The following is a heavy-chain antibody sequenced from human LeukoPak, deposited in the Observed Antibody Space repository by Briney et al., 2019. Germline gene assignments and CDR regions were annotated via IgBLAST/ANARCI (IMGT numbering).Heavy chain of an antibody. V-gene: IGHV4-59*01. CDR3: ARGRIWRYFDY. CDR2: IYYSGST. Sequence: PSETLSLTCTVSGGSISSYYWSWIRQPPGKGLEWIGYIYYSGSTNYNPSLKSRVTISVDTSKNQFSLKLSSVTAADTAVYYCARGRIWRYFDYWGQGTLVTVSS. J-gene: IGHJ4*02. D-gene: IGHD1-1*01. CDR1: GGSISSYY.